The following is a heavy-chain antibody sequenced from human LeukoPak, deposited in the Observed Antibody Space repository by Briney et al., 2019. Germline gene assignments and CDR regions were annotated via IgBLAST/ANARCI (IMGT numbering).Heavy chain of an antibody. Sequence: SETLSLTCAVYGGSFSGYYWSWIRQPPGKGLEWIGEINHSGSTNYNPSLKSRVTISVDTSKNQFSLKLSSVTAADTAVYYCARSNPHGNYYYYGMDVWGQGTTVTVSS. CDR3: ARSNPHGNYYYYGMDV. V-gene: IGHV4-34*01. D-gene: IGHD4-11*01. CDR2: INHSGST. CDR1: GGSFSGYY. J-gene: IGHJ6*02.